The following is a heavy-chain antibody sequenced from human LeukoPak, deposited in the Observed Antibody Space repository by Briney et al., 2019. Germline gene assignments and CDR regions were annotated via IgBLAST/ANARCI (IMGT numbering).Heavy chain of an antibody. J-gene: IGHJ6*03. Sequence: ASVKVPCKASRYTFTSYGIRWVPQAPGQGLEWMGWISADNGNTHYAQKPQGRVTMTTDTSTSTAYMELRSLRSDDTAVYYCARDCTSTSCPYYYYYYMDVWGKGTTVTVS. CDR1: RYTFTSYG. CDR3: ARDCTSTSCPYYYYYYMDV. CDR2: ISADNGNT. D-gene: IGHD2-2*01. V-gene: IGHV1-18*01.